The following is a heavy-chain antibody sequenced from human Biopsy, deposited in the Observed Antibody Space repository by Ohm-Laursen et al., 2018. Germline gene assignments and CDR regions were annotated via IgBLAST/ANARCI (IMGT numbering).Heavy chain of an antibody. Sequence: TLSLTCTVSGDSINNYYWSWIRQPAGKGLEWIGRIYSSGSTNYNPPLKSRVTMSVDTSKNQFSLILSSMTAADTAVYYCAREPRVAAVAYFDPWGQGTLVTVSS. V-gene: IGHV4-4*07. CDR3: AREPRVAAVAYFDP. J-gene: IGHJ5*02. CDR1: GDSINNYY. CDR2: IYSSGST. D-gene: IGHD6-13*01.